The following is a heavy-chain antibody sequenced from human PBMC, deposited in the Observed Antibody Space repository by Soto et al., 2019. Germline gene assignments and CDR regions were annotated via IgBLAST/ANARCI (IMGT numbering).Heavy chain of an antibody. D-gene: IGHD6-13*01. CDR1: GFTFSSYA. CDR2: ISGSGGST. J-gene: IGHJ3*02. Sequence: PGGSMRLSCAASGFTFSSYAMRWVRQAPGKGLEWVSAISGSGGSTYYADSVKGRFTISRDNSKNTLYLQMNSLRAEDTAVYYCAKDGHRGYSSSWSTAFEIWGQGTMVTVSS. CDR3: AKDGHRGYSSSWSTAFEI. V-gene: IGHV3-23*01.